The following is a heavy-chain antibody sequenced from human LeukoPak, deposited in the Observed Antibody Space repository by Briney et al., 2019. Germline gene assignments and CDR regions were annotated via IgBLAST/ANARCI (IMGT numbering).Heavy chain of an antibody. D-gene: IGHD2-2*01. Sequence: ASLKVSCKASGYTFIAYNIHWVRQAPGQGLEWMAWISPNSGDTNTAQKFQGRVTRTRDRSIDTAYLELSSLTSDDTAVYYCARGVGSSWFDPWGQGTLVTVSS. CDR3: ARGVGSSWFDP. J-gene: IGHJ5*02. CDR2: ISPNSGDT. V-gene: IGHV1-2*02. CDR1: GYTFIAYN.